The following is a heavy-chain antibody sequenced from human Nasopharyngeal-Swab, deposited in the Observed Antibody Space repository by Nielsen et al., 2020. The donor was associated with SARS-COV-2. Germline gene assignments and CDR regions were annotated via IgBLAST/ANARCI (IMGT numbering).Heavy chain of an antibody. D-gene: IGHD4-23*01. V-gene: IGHV3-74*01. CDR1: GFTFSSYW. CDR2: INGDGSST. J-gene: IGHJ4*02. CDR3: ARARTTVVVDY. Sequence: GGSLRLACAASGFTFSSYWMHWVSQAPGKGLVWVSRINGDGSSTTYADSVKGRFTIPRDNVKNTLYLQMNSLTAEDTAVYYCARARTTVVVDYWGQGTLVTVSS.